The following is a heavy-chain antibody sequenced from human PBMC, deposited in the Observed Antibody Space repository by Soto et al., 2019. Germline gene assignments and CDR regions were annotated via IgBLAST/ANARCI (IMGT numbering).Heavy chain of an antibody. CDR3: ASLALAAAGNYFDY. V-gene: IGHV1-3*01. CDR2: INAGNGNT. D-gene: IGHD6-13*01. Sequence: GGSVQVSCQASGYTFTRYAMHWVRQAPGQRLEWMGWINAGNGNTKYSQKFQGRVTITRDTSASTAYMELSSLRSEDTAVYYCASLALAAAGNYFDYWGQGTLVTVSS. J-gene: IGHJ4*02. CDR1: GYTFTRYA.